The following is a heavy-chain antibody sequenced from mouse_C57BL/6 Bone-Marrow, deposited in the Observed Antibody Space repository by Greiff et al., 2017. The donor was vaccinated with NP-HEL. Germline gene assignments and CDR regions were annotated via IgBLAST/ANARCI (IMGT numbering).Heavy chain of an antibody. V-gene: IGHV14-4*01. CDR3: TTIYYYRSISYYYAMDY. CDR2: IDPENGDT. CDR1: GFNIKDDY. J-gene: IGHJ4*01. D-gene: IGHD1-1*01. Sequence: EVKLMESGAELVRPGASVKLSCTASGFNIKDDYMHWVKQRPEQGLEWIGWIDPENGDTEYASKFQGKATITADTSSNTAYLQLSSLTSVDTAVYYSTTIYYYRSISYYYAMDYWGQGTSVTVSS.